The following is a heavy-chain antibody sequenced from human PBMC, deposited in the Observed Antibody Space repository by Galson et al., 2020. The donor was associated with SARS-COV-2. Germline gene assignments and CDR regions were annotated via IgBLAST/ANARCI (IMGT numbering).Heavy chain of an antibody. CDR3: ARLRGETGDFDY. D-gene: IGHD7-27*01. J-gene: IGHJ4*02. CDR1: GYSISSGYY. Sequence: SETLSLTCAVSGYSISSGYYWGWIRQPPGKGLEWIGSIYHSGSTYYNPSLKSRVTISVDTSKNQFSLKLSSVTAADTAVYYCARLRGETGDFDYWGQGTLVTVSS. CDR2: IYHSGST. V-gene: IGHV4-38-2*01.